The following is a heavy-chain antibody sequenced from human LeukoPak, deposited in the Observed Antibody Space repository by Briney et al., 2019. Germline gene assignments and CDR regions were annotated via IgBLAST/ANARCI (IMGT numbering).Heavy chain of an antibody. CDR3: AKGPPSGSNSGNWSAP. J-gene: IGHJ5*01. D-gene: IGHD1-26*01. CDR1: GGSISSYY. Sequence: PSETLSLTCTVSGGSISSYYWSWIRQPPGKGLEWIGYIYYSGSAKYNPSLKSRVTISVDTSKNQFSLKVTSVTAADTAMYYCAKGPPSGSNSGNWSAPWGKEPWSPSPQ. V-gene: IGHV4-59*01. CDR2: IYYSGSA.